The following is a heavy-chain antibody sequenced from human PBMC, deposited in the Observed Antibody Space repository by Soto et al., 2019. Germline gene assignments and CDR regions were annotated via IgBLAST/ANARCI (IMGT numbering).Heavy chain of an antibody. D-gene: IGHD3-16*01. CDR1: GFTFSSYG. CDR2: IWYDGSNK. CDR3: AREEVHLGEFYYMDV. J-gene: IGHJ6*03. V-gene: IGHV3-33*01. Sequence: RGSLRLSCAASGFTFSSYGMHWVRQAPGKGLEWVAVIWYDGSNKYYADSVKGRFTISRDNSKNTLYLQMNSLRAEDTAVYYCAREEVHLGEFYYMDVWGKGTTVTVSS.